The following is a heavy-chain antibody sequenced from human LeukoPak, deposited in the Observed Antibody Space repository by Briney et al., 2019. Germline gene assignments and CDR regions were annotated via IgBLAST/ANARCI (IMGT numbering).Heavy chain of an antibody. CDR1: SGSISSGDYS. CDR3: AKHSEGTIPRYYMDV. J-gene: IGHJ6*03. V-gene: IGHV4-30-2*01. CDR2: INQSGGT. D-gene: IGHD3-9*01. Sequence: PSETLSLTCAVSSGSISSGDYSWNWVRQPPGKGLEWLGYINQSGGTYYNPSLKSRVTISVDTSKNQFSLKLSTVAAADTAVYYCAKHSEGTIPRYYMDVWGKGTTVTVSS.